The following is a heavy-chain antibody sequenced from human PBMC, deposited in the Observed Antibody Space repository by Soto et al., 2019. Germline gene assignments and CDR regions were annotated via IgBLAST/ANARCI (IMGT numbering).Heavy chain of an antibody. Sequence: QVQLQESGPGLVRPSETLSLTCTVSGGSVTTGSYNWSWIRRPPGKGLEWIGNIFFTGITHYNPSLNNRVTMSVDTSKYQFSLTVTSVTAADTAVYYCARDGHGMDVWGQGTTVTVSS. CDR2: IFFTGIT. CDR3: ARDGHGMDV. J-gene: IGHJ6*02. V-gene: IGHV4-61*01. CDR1: GGSVTTGSYN.